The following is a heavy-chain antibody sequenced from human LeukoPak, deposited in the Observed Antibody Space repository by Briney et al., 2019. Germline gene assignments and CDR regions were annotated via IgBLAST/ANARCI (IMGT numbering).Heavy chain of an antibody. J-gene: IGHJ4*01. CDR1: GYTLTELS. Sequence: ASVKVSCKVSGYTLTELSMHGVRQAPGKGLEWMGGFDPEDGETIYAQKFQGRVTMTEDTSTDTAYMERSRVTSEDTAAYYSATDFRFSGSGSLGYWGQGTPVTVSS. CDR2: FDPEDGET. CDR3: ATDFRFSGSGSLGY. D-gene: IGHD3-22*01. V-gene: IGHV1-24*01.